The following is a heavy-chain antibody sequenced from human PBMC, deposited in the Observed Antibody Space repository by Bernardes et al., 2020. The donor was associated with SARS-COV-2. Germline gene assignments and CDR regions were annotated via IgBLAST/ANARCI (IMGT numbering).Heavy chain of an antibody. CDR1: GFTFSSYG. J-gene: IGHJ4*02. CDR3: ARERDASSGWAIDY. Sequence: GGSLRLSCAASGFTFSSYGMHWVRQAPGKGLEWVAVIWYDGSNKYYADSVKGRFTISRDNSKNTLYLQMNSLRAEDTAVYYCARERDASSGWAIDYWGQGTLVTVSS. D-gene: IGHD6-19*01. CDR2: IWYDGSNK. V-gene: IGHV3-33*08.